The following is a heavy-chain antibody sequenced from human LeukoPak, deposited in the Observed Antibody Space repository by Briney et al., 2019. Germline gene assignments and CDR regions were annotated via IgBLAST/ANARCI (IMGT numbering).Heavy chain of an antibody. D-gene: IGHD3-10*01. V-gene: IGHV3-23*01. CDR2: MSSGTGST. CDR3: AKHAGSYYYYSMDV. J-gene: IGHJ6*02. CDR1: GFTFSNYA. Sequence: PGASLRLSCVASGFTFSNYAMTWVRQAPGKGLEWVSGMSSGTGSTYYADSVKGRFTISRDNSKNTLYLQMNSLRAEDTAVYYCAKHAGSYYYYSMDVWGQGTTVTVSS.